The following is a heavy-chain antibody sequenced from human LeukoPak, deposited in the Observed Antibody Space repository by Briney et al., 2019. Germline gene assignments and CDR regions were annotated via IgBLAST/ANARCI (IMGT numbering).Heavy chain of an antibody. CDR2: IIIIGGT. V-gene: IGHV3-23*01. CDR1: GLTLTTYA. Sequence: GGSLTLSCAASGLTLTTYAMTCARQAPGKGLEWVSTIIIIGGTYYADSVKGRFTISGDDSKNTIYLHMNSLRAEDTAIYYCAKGLGLYYNGVYYLDYWGRGTLVTVSS. D-gene: IGHD3-10*01. J-gene: IGHJ4*02. CDR3: AKGLGLYYNGVYYLDY.